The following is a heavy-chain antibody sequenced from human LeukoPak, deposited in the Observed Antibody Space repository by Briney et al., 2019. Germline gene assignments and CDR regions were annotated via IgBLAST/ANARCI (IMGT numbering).Heavy chain of an antibody. J-gene: IGHJ4*02. D-gene: IGHD3-10*01. V-gene: IGHV1-3*01. CDR3: ARDLWFGEWWESPMVY. CDR2: INAGNGNT. CDR1: GYTFTSYA. Sequence: ASVKVSCKASGYTFTSYAMHWVRQAPGQGLEWMGWINAGNGNTKYSQKFQGRVTITRDTSASTAYMELSSLRSEDTAVYYCARDLWFGEWWESPMVYWGQGTLVTVSS.